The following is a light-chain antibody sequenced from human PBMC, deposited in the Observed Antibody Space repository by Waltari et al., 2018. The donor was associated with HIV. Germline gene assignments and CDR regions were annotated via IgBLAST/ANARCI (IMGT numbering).Light chain of an antibody. CDR1: SSNIGTNT. CDR3: ASWDDSLDGFYV. V-gene: IGLV1-44*01. CDR2: INN. J-gene: IGLJ1*01. Sequence: QSVLTQPPSVSGPPGQRVTTSCSGSSSNIGTNTVNRHQVLPGTAPQLLIYINNQRPSGVPDRFSGSKSGTSASLAISGLQSEDEADYYCASWDDSLDGFYVFGTGTKVTVL.